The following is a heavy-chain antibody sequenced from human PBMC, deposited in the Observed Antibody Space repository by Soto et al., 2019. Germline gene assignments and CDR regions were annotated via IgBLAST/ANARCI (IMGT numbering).Heavy chain of an antibody. Sequence: PSETLSLTCAVYGGSFSGYYWSWIRQPPGKGLEWIGEINHSGSTNYNPSLKSRVTISVDKSKNQFSLKLSSVTAADTAVYYCARAPYSGSYLGAEYFQHWGQGTLVTVSS. V-gene: IGHV4-34*01. CDR2: INHSGST. CDR3: ARAPYSGSYLGAEYFQH. J-gene: IGHJ1*01. CDR1: GGSFSGYY. D-gene: IGHD1-26*01.